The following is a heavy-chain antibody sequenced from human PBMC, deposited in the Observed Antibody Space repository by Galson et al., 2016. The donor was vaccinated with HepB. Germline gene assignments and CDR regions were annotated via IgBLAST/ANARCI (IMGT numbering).Heavy chain of an antibody. CDR3: AKEDGGFNFDP. V-gene: IGHV3-9*03. CDR2: INWNSARV. D-gene: IGHD2-15*01. J-gene: IGHJ5*02. Sequence: SLRLSCAASGFIFDDYSMHWVRQIPGKGLEWVSGINWNSARVDYAGSVKGRFTISRDKNSLFLQMNSLRPEDMALYYCAKEDGGFNFDPWGQGTLVTVSS. CDR1: GFIFDDYS.